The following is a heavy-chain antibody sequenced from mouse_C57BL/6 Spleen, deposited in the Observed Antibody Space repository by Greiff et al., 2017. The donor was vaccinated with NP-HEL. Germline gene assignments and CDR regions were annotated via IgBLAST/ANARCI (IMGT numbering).Heavy chain of an antibody. CDR2: ISDGGSYT. CDR1: GFTFSSYA. D-gene: IGHD2-1*01. V-gene: IGHV5-4*01. J-gene: IGHJ4*01. CDR3: ARCYGNYVGCYAMDY. Sequence: EVQRVESGGGLVKPGGSLKLSCAASGFTFSSYAMSWVRQTPEKRLEWVATISDGGSYTYYPDNVKGRFTISRDNAKNNLYLQMSHLKSEDTAMYYCARCYGNYVGCYAMDYWGQGTSVTVSS.